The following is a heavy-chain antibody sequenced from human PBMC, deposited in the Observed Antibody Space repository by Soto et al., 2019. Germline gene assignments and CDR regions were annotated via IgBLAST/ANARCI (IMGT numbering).Heavy chain of an antibody. Sequence: QLQLQESGPGLVKPSETLSLTCTVSGGSISSSSYYWGWIRQPPGKGLEWIGSIYYSGSTYYNPSLKSRVSISVDPSKTQFSLKLRSVTAADPAVYYCARHTPAISISDHWGQGTLVTVSS. J-gene: IGHJ4*02. D-gene: IGHD2-15*01. CDR2: IYYSGST. CDR1: GGSISSSSYY. V-gene: IGHV4-39*01. CDR3: ARHTPAISISDH.